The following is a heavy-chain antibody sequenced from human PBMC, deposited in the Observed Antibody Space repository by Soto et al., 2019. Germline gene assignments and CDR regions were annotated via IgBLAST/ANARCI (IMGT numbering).Heavy chain of an antibody. CDR1: GFTFSMYT. V-gene: IGHV3-23*01. J-gene: IGHJ4*02. CDR3: AKDSDLPFLFDY. D-gene: IGHD2-21*02. Sequence: GGSLRLSCVASGFTFSMYTMSWVRQAPGKGLEWVSSVNGNGGGTNYADSVKGRFTISRDNSQKTLSLQMNILRAEDTAIYYCAKDSDLPFLFDYWGQGAPVTVYS. CDR2: VNGNGGGT.